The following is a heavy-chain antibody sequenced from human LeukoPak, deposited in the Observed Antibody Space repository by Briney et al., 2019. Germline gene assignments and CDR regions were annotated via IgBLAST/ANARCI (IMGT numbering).Heavy chain of an antibody. D-gene: IGHD3-22*01. J-gene: IGHJ4*02. V-gene: IGHV1-8*02. Sequence: ASVKVSCKASGGTFSSYDINWVRQVTGQGLEWMGWMNPNSGNTGYAQKFQGRVTMTRNTSISTAYMELSSLRSEDTAVYYCARGTDSSGYCWGQGTLVTVSS. CDR1: GGTFSSYD. CDR2: MNPNSGNT. CDR3: ARGTDSSGYC.